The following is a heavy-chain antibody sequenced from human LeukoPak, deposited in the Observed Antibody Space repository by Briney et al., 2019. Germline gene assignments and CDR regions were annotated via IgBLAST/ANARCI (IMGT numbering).Heavy chain of an antibody. CDR3: ARDRENYSSSWYHAFDI. CDR1: GDSISSYY. J-gene: IGHJ3*02. CDR2: IYYSGTT. Sequence: PSETLSLTCTVSGDSISSYYWTWIRQPPGKGLEWIGYIYYSGTTNYNPSLKSRVTISVDTSKNQFSLKLSSVTAADTAVYYCARDRENYSSSWYHAFDIWGQGTMVTVSS. D-gene: IGHD6-13*01. V-gene: IGHV4-59*01.